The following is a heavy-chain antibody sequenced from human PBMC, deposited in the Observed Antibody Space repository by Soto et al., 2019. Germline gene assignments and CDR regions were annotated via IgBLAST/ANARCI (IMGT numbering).Heavy chain of an antibody. D-gene: IGHD5-18*01. CDR2: FIAMLGTP. J-gene: IGHJ4*02. CDR1: GGTFGSHG. V-gene: IGHV1-69*13. Sequence: SVKVSCKASGGTFGSHGIAWVRQAPGQGLEWMGGFIAMLGTPTYAKKVQGRATISADESLTSSYLELRSLRSEDTGVYFCARGAMANFDYWGQGTVVTVSS. CDR3: ARGAMANFDY.